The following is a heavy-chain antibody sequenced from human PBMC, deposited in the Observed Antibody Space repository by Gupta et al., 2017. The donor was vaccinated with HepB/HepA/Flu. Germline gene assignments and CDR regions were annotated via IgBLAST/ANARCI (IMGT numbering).Heavy chain of an antibody. Sequence: EVQLLESGGGLVQPGGSLRLSCAASGFPFSSYAMSWVRQAPGKGLEWVSAISGSGGSTYYADSVKGRFTISRDNSKNTLYLQMNSLRAEDTAVYYCAKDGSPPDYYYGMDVWGQGTTVTVSS. V-gene: IGHV3-23*01. CDR2: ISGSGGST. CDR3: AKDGSPPDYYYGMDV. J-gene: IGHJ6*02. CDR1: GFPFSSYA.